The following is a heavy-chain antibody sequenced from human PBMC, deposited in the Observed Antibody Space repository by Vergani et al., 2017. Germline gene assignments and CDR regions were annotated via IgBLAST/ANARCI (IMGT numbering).Heavy chain of an antibody. CDR1: GFTFRSYW. V-gene: IGHV3-74*01. D-gene: IGHD6-6*01. Sequence: EVQLVESGGGLVPPGGSLRLSCAASGFTFRSYWMHWVRQAPGKGRVWVSRINSDGSSTSYADSVKGRFTISRDNAKNTLYLQMNSLRAEDTAVYYCAMGIAARFLDYWGQGTLVTVSS. CDR2: INSDGSST. CDR3: AMGIAARFLDY. J-gene: IGHJ4*02.